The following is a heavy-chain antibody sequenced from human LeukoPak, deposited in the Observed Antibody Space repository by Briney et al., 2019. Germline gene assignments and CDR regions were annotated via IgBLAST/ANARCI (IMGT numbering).Heavy chain of an antibody. CDR1: GYSFTNYW. CDR3: AKIHSSSSYGNFDY. Sequence: GGSLKISCKGSGYSFTNYWIGWVRQMPGKGLEWMGIIYPGDSDTRYSPSFQGQVTISADKSISTAYLQWSSLKASDTAMYYCAKIHSSSSYGNFDYWGQGTLVTVSS. D-gene: IGHD6-13*01. J-gene: IGHJ4*02. V-gene: IGHV5-51*01. CDR2: IYPGDSDT.